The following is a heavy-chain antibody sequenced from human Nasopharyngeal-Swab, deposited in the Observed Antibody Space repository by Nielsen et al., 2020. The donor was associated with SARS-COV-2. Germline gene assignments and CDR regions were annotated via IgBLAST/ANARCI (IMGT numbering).Heavy chain of an antibody. D-gene: IGHD2-2*03. V-gene: IGHV3-23*01. Sequence: ARQMPGKRLEWVSGISASGDSTYYADSVKGRFTISRDNSKNTLYLQMNSLRAEDTAVYYCAKDTRDLDIGVGYYYYYGMDVWGQGTTVTVSS. J-gene: IGHJ6*02. CDR2: ISASGDST. CDR3: AKDTRDLDIGVGYYYYYGMDV.